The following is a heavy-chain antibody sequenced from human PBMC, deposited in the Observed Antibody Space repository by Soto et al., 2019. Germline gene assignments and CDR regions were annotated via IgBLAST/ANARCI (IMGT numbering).Heavy chain of an antibody. J-gene: IGHJ3*02. D-gene: IGHD5-12*01. CDR1: GFTFSSYA. CDR2: ISYDGSNK. CDR3: ARAAGRATTDAFDI. V-gene: IGHV3-30*04. Sequence: GGSLRLSCAASGFTFSSYAMHWVRQAPGKGLEWVAVISYDGSNKYYADSVKGRFTISRDNSKNTLYLQMNSLRAEDTAVYYCARAAGRATTDAFDIWGQGTMVTVSS.